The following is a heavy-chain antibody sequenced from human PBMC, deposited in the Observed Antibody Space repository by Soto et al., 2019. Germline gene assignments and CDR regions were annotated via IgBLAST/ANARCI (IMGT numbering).Heavy chain of an antibody. J-gene: IGHJ6*02. CDR2: IYHSGST. D-gene: IGHD3-10*01. V-gene: IGHV4-4*02. Sequence: SETLSLTCAVSGGSIGSSNRWSWVRQPPGKGLEWIGEIYHSGSTNYNPSLKSRVTISVDKSKNQFSLKLSSVTAADTAVYYCARDRYYGSGSYTYGMDVWGQGTTVTVSS. CDR3: ARDRYYGSGSYTYGMDV. CDR1: GGSIGSSNR.